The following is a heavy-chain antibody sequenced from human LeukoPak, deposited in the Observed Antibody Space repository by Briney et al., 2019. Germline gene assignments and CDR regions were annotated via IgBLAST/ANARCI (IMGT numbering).Heavy chain of an antibody. CDR2: IYTSGNT. D-gene: IGHD6-13*01. Sequence: SETLSLTCTVSGGSISSYYWSWIRQPAGKGLEWIGRIYTSGNTNYNPSLKSRVTMSVDTSKNQFSLKLGSVTAADTAVYYCARDVNRGSTWAFDYWGQGTLVTVSS. CDR1: GGSISSYY. V-gene: IGHV4-4*07. CDR3: ARDVNRGSTWAFDY. J-gene: IGHJ4*02.